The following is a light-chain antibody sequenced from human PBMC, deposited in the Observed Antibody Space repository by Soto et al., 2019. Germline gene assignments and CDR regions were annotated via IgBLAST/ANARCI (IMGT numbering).Light chain of an antibody. CDR3: QQYDKL. J-gene: IGKJ5*01. Sequence: DIQMTQSPSSLSASVGDRVTITCQASQDISNYLNWYQQKPGKAPKLLIYDASNLETGVPSRFSGSGSGTDFTFTISSLQPEDIATYYCQQYDKLFGQGTRLEIK. V-gene: IGKV1-33*01. CDR2: DAS. CDR1: QDISNY.